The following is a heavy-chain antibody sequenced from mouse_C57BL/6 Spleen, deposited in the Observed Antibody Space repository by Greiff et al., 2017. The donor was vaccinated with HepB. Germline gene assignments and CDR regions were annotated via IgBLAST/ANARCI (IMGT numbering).Heavy chain of an antibody. J-gene: IGHJ4*01. D-gene: IGHD1-1*01. CDR2: IDPSDSET. CDR3: ARTTVVATDYAMDY. Sequence: QVHVKQPGAELVRPGSSVKLSCKASGYTFTSYWMHWVKQRPIQGLEWIGNIDPSDSETHYNQKFKDKATLTVDKSSSTAYMQLSSLTSEDSAVYYCARTTVVATDYAMDYWGQGTSVTVSS. V-gene: IGHV1-52*01. CDR1: GYTFTSYW.